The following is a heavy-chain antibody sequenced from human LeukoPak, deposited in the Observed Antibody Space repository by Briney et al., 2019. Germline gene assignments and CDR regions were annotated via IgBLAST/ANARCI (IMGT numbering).Heavy chain of an antibody. V-gene: IGHV3-48*01. CDR1: GFTFSSYS. J-gene: IGHJ3*02. Sequence: GGSLRLSCAASGFTFSSYSMNWVRQAPGKGLEWVSYISSSSSTIYYADSVKGRFTISRDNAKNSLYLQMNSLRAEDTAVYYCARGGRDGYKEDAFDIWGQGTMVTVSS. CDR3: ARGGRDGYKEDAFDI. D-gene: IGHD5-24*01. CDR2: ISSSSSTI.